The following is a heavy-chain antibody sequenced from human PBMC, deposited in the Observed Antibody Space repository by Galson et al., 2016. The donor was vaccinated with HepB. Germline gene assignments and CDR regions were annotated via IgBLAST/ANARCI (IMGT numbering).Heavy chain of an antibody. D-gene: IGHD1-1*01. V-gene: IGHV3-30*04. CDR1: GFTFRYFS. CDR2: ISDDGSSK. J-gene: IGHJ6*02. CDR3: ARGGTGRLAYYYYGMDV. Sequence: SLRLSCAASGFTFRYFSIYWVRQASGKGLEWVTIISDDGSSKYYEDSVKCRFTISRDNSKYTVNLQMNNLRTEDTAVYYCARGGTGRLAYYYYGMDVWGPGTTVTVSS.